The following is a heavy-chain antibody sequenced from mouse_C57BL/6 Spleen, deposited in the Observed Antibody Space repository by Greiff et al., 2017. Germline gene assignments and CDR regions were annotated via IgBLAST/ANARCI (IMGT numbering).Heavy chain of an antibody. CDR3: ARWSSGYGAWFAY. Sequence: QVQLQQPGAELVRPGSSVKLSCKASGYTFTSYWMHWVKQRPIQGLEWIGNIDPSDSETHYNQKFKDKATLTVDKSSSTAYMQLSSLTSEDSAVYYCARWSSGYGAWFAYWGQGTLVTVSA. D-gene: IGHD3-2*02. CDR2: IDPSDSET. J-gene: IGHJ3*01. V-gene: IGHV1-52*01. CDR1: GYTFTSYW.